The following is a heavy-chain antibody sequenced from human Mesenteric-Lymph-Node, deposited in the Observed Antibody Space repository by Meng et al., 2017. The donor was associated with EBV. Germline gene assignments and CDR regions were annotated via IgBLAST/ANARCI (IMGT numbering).Heavy chain of an antibody. CDR2: IYDSGST. Sequence: HLQESGPGLVKPSETLSPTCTVSGGSVSSGTYYWSWIRQPPGKGPEWIGYIYDSGSTKYNPSLKSRVTISVDTSKNQFSVKLSSVTAADTAVYYCARGGNDILTGRYTFDYWGQGTLVTVSS. CDR3: ARGGNDILTGRYTFDY. J-gene: IGHJ4*02. D-gene: IGHD3-9*01. V-gene: IGHV4-61*01. CDR1: GGSVSSGTYY.